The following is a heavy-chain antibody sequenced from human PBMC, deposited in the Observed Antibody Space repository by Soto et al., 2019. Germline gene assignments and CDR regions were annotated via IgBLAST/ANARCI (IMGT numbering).Heavy chain of an antibody. CDR2: IYYSGSA. Sequence: QLQLQESGPGLVKPSETLSLTCTVSGGSITSNAYYWGWIRQPPGKGLEWLGYIYYSGSASYNPSLKSRVTMSVDTSKTQFSLKLSSVPAADTAVYYCARRPKRGSYSWCFDYWGQGTLVTVSS. D-gene: IGHD1-26*01. V-gene: IGHV4-39*01. J-gene: IGHJ4*02. CDR3: ARRPKRGSYSWCFDY. CDR1: GGSITSNAYY.